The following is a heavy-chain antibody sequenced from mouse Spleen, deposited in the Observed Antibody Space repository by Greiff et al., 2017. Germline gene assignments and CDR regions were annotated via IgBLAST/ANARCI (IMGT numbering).Heavy chain of an antibody. Sequence: EVKLMESGGGLVQPGGSLRLSCATSGFTFTDYYMSWVRQPPGQALEWLGFIRNKANGYTTEYSASVKGRFTNSRDNSQSILYLQMNTLRAEDSATYYCERESSVDYWGQGTTLTVSS. D-gene: IGHD1-1*01. CDR3: ERESSVDY. J-gene: IGHJ2*01. CDR1: GFTFTDYY. V-gene: IGHV7-3*02. CDR2: IRNKANGYTT.